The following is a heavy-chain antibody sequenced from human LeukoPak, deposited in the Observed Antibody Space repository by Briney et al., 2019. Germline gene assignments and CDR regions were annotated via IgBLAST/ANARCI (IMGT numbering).Heavy chain of an antibody. CDR2: IYYSGST. D-gene: IGHD6-19*01. J-gene: IGHJ6*02. Sequence: SETLSLTCTVSGGSISSSSYYWGWIRQPPGKGLEGMGSIYYSGSTYYNPSLKSRVTISVDTSKNQFSLKLSSVTAADTAVYHCARLRLGSSGWSYEYYYYGMDVWGQGTTVTVSS. V-gene: IGHV4-39*01. CDR1: GGSISSSSYY. CDR3: ARLRLGSSGWSYEYYYYGMDV.